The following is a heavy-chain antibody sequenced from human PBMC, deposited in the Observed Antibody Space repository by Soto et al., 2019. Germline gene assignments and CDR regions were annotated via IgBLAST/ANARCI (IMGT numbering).Heavy chain of an antibody. CDR2: FSAGGRA. D-gene: IGHD4-17*01. V-gene: IGHV3-23*01. CDR3: AKESMPEHYGDSLFDY. Sequence: EVQLLESGGGLVQPGGSLRLSCDASGFSFSNYALSWVRQSPGKGLEWVSTFSAGGRAYYADSVKGRFTIAKDTSKNTLHLQASSLRAEDTAVYYGAKESMPEHYGDSLFDYWGQGTRVTVSS. CDR1: GFSFSNYA. J-gene: IGHJ4*02.